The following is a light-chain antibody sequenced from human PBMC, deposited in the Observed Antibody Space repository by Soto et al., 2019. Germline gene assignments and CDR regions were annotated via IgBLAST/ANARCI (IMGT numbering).Light chain of an antibody. J-gene: IGLJ1*01. Sequence: QAVVTQPASVSGSPGQSITISCTGTSSDVGAYTYVSWYQQHPGKAPKLMIYDVSNRPSGVSNRFSGSKSGNTAFLIISGLQAEDEADYYCTSYTSNSTPYVFGGGTKLTVL. CDR2: DVS. CDR3: TSYTSNSTPYV. CDR1: SSDVGAYTY. V-gene: IGLV2-14*01.